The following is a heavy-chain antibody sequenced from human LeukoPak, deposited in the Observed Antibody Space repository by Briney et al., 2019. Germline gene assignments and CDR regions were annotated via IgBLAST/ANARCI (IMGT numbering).Heavy chain of an antibody. CDR1: GGSISSYY. Sequence: PSETLSLTCTVSGGSISSYYWSWIRQPPGKGLEWIGYIYYSGSTNYNPSLKSRVTISVDTSKNQFSLKLSSVTAADTAVYYCARHTPDGSGYYYPGEGYWGQGTLVTVSS. CDR3: ARHTPDGSGYYYPGEGY. J-gene: IGHJ4*02. D-gene: IGHD3-22*01. CDR2: IYYSGST. V-gene: IGHV4-59*08.